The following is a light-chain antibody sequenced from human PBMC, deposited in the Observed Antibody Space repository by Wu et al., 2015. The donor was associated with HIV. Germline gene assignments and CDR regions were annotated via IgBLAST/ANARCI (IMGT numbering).Light chain of an antibody. V-gene: IGKV3-11*01. Sequence: EIILTQSPATLSLSPGDRATVSCRASQSIGSYLAWYQQKPGQAPSLLIYDASSRATGIPARFSGSASGTDFTLTINGLEPEDFAVYYCQQYENSPHTFGQGTELEIK. CDR3: QQYENSPHT. CDR2: DAS. J-gene: IGKJ2*01. CDR1: QSIGSY.